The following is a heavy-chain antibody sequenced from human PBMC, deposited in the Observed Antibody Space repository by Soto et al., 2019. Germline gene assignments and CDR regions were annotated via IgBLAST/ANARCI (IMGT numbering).Heavy chain of an antibody. D-gene: IGHD3-9*01. CDR2: IDTHNGNT. V-gene: IGHV1-18*01. J-gene: IGHJ3*02. CDR3: ARYFPEALCAFDI. Sequence: VQLEQSGPELKKPGASVRVSCKASGYNFTSYGITWLRQAPGQGLEWMAWIDTHNGNTNHAYRLQVRVTMTTDTSTTTGYMELGGLRSDDTAVYYCARYFPEALCAFDIWGQGTMVTVSS. CDR1: GYNFTSYG.